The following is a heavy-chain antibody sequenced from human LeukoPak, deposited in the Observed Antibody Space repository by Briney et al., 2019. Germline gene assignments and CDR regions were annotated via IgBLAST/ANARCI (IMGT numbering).Heavy chain of an antibody. CDR3: AKSPGYGKYYFDY. Sequence: GGSLRLSCAASGFTFSSYGMHWVRQAPGKGLEWVAVISYDGSNKYYADSVKGRFTISRDNSKNTPYLQMNSLRAEDTAVYYCAKSPGYGKYYFDYWGQGTLVTVSS. V-gene: IGHV3-30*18. CDR1: GFTFSSYG. J-gene: IGHJ4*02. CDR2: ISYDGSNK. D-gene: IGHD5-18*01.